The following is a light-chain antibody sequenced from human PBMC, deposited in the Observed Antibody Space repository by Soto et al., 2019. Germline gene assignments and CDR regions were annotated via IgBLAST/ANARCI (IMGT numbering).Light chain of an antibody. CDR1: QSVSTN. V-gene: IGKV3D-15*01. CDR3: PQYNNWPPLT. Sequence: ETVMTQSPATLYVSPGERATLSCRASQSVSTNLAWYQQKPGQTPRLLIYAASTGATGIPARFSGSGSGTEVTLTNSSLQSEDFAIYYCPQYNNWPPLTFGGGTRVEIK. J-gene: IGKJ4*01. CDR2: AAS.